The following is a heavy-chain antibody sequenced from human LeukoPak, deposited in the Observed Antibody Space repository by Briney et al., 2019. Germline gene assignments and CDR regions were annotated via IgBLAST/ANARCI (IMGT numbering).Heavy chain of an antibody. CDR3: AGSYGGNSLSANWYFDL. Sequence: ASVKVSCKASGYSFTSYYMHWVRQAPGQGLEWMGIINPSGGSTSYAQKFQGRVTMTRDTSTSTVYMELSSLGSEDTAVYYCAGSYGGNSLSANWYFDLWGRGTLVTVSS. CDR2: INPSGGST. V-gene: IGHV1-46*01. J-gene: IGHJ2*01. D-gene: IGHD4-23*01. CDR1: GYSFTSYY.